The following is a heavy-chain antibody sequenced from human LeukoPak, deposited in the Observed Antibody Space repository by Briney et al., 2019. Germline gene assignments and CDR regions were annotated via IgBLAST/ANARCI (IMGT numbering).Heavy chain of an antibody. J-gene: IGHJ4*02. D-gene: IGHD6-19*01. Sequence: SETLSLTCTVSGGSIADYYWSWIRQPPGKGLEWIGYISYSGSTSYNPSLKSRVTIAVDTSRDQFSLKLSSVTGADTAVYYCARPYSSHWREGFDYWGQGTLVTVSS. CDR2: ISYSGST. V-gene: IGHV4-59*08. CDR3: ARPYSSHWREGFDY. CDR1: GGSIADYY.